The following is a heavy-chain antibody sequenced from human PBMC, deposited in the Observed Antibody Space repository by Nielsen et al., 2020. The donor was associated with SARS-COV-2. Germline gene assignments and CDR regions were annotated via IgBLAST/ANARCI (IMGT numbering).Heavy chain of an antibody. Sequence: GESLKISCAASGFNFNNYGVDWVRQAPGKGLEWVASISYEGSKKYYADSLTGRFTVSRDTSKNTVYLQMNSLSVEDTAVYHCAKRRAVFMLTFGGEGAMDVWGQGATVSVS. CDR2: ISYEGSKK. J-gene: IGHJ6*02. CDR1: GFNFNNYG. D-gene: IGHD3-16*01. CDR3: AKRRAVFMLTFGGEGAMDV. V-gene: IGHV3-30*18.